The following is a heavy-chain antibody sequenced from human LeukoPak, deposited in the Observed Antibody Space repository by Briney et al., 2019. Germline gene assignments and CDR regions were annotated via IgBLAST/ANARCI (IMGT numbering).Heavy chain of an antibody. Sequence: PGGALRLSCADSGSTVSSNYISWVRQAPMKGVAWVSVVYSGGSTYYAASVNGRFTISRDTSKNTLYHQMNNLRAEDTAVYYCAIIHSYGHAWGQGTLVTVSS. D-gene: IGHD5-18*01. J-gene: IGHJ5*02. CDR2: VYSGGST. V-gene: IGHV3-66*01. CDR3: AIIHSYGHA. CDR1: GSTVSSNY.